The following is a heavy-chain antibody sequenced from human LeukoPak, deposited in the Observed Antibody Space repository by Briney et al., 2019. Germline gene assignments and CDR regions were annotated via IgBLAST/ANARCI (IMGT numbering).Heavy chain of an antibody. V-gene: IGHV1-18*01. CDR2: ISGYNGNT. CDR1: GYTFSNYG. J-gene: IGHJ4*02. Sequence: ASVKVSCKASGYTFSNYGISWVRQAPGQGLEWMGWISGYNGNTNSAQKVQGRVTMTTDTSMSTAYMELRSLGSDDTAVYRCARGPLGSGWYRFDYWGQGTLVTVAS. CDR3: ARGPLGSGWYRFDY. D-gene: IGHD6-19*01.